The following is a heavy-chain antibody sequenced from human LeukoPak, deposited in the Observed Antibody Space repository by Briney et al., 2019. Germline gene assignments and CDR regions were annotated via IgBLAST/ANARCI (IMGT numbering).Heavy chain of an antibody. Sequence: GGSLRLSCAASGFTFSDRYMDWVRQAPGKGLEWVGRTRNKANSYTTEYAASVKGRFTISRDDSKNSLYLQMNSLKTEDTTEDYCGGDCYESQPPLHNWFDPWGQGTPVTVSS. CDR2: TRNKANSYTT. CDR1: GFTFSDRY. V-gene: IGHV3-72*01. J-gene: IGHJ5*02. D-gene: IGHD2-15*01. CDR3: GGDCYESQPPLHNWFDP.